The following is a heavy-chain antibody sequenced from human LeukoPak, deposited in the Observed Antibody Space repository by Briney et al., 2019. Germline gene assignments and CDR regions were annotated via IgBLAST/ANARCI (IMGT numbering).Heavy chain of an antibody. CDR2: MNPGGGST. D-gene: IGHD2-2*01. Sequence: ASVKVSCKASGYTFTNYYMHWVRQTPGQGLEWMAIMNPGGGSTTYAQKLQGRATMTRDTSADTSTTTVYMELNSLRSEDTAVYYCARSPYCSSANCPFDXWGQGTLVTVSS. V-gene: IGHV1-46*01. J-gene: IGHJ5*02. CDR3: ARSPYCSSANCPFDX. CDR1: GYTFTNYY.